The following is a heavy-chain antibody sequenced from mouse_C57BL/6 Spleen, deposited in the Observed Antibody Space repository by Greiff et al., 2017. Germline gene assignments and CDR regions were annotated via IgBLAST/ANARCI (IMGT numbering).Heavy chain of an antibody. Sequence: EVQLQQSGAELVRPGASVKLSCTASGFNIKDDYMHWEKQRPEQGLEWIGWIDPENGDTEYASKFQGKATITADTSSNTAYLQLSSLTSEVTAVYYVTTDYSNSAWFAYWGQGTLVTVSA. D-gene: IGHD2-5*01. J-gene: IGHJ3*01. CDR3: TTDYSNSAWFAY. CDR2: IDPENGDT. V-gene: IGHV14-4*01. CDR1: GFNIKDDY.